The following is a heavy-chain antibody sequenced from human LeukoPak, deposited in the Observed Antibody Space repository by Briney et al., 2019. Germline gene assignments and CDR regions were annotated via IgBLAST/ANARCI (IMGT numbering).Heavy chain of an antibody. Sequence: ASVKVSCKASGYTFTSYDINWVRQATGQGLEWMGWMNPNSGNTGYAQKFQGRVTMTRNTSIGTAYMELSSLRSEDTAVYYCARDYSPDYYYDSSGYVNFDYWGQGTLVTVSS. J-gene: IGHJ4*02. CDR3: ARDYSPDYYYDSSGYVNFDY. D-gene: IGHD3-22*01. CDR1: GYTFTSYD. CDR2: MNPNSGNT. V-gene: IGHV1-8*01.